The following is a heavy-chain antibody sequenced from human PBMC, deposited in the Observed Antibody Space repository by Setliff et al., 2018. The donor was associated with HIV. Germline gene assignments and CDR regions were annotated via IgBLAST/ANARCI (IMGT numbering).Heavy chain of an antibody. CDR3: ATSLPPGISYVYDAFDI. J-gene: IGHJ3*02. D-gene: IGHD3-16*01. CDR1: GFTFSSHG. Sequence: GSLRLSCSVSGFTFSSHGMHWVRQTPGKGLEWVAFTVFDGTYTFYAESVKGRFTISRDNAKSTLYLQMNSLSPDDTAVYYCATSLPPGISYVYDAFDIWGQGTMVTVSS. V-gene: IGHV3-30*02. CDR2: TVFDGTYT.